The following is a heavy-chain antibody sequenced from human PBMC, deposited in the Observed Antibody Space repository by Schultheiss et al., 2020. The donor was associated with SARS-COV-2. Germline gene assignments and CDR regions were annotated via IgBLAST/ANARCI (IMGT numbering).Heavy chain of an antibody. V-gene: IGHV3-49*04. Sequence: GESLKISCTASGFTFGDYAMSWVRQAPGKGLEWVGFIRSKAYGGTTEYAASVKGRFTISRDDSKSIAYLQMNSLKTEDTAVYYCTTPTISYAFDIWGQGTMVTVSS. J-gene: IGHJ3*02. CDR3: TTPTISYAFDI. CDR2: IRSKAYGGTT. D-gene: IGHD3-3*01. CDR1: GFTFGDYA.